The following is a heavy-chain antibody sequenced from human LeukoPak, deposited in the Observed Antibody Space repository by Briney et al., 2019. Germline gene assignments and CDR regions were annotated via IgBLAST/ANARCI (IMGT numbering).Heavy chain of an antibody. Sequence: EASVKVSCKASGYTFTSYDINWVRQATGQGLEWMGWMNPNSGNTGYAQKFQGRVTMTRNTSISTAYMELSSLRSEDTAVYYCARGLESCSSTSCYLTPRWSYYMDVWGKGTTVTVSS. V-gene: IGHV1-8*01. D-gene: IGHD2-2*01. CDR1: GYTFTSYD. CDR2: MNPNSGNT. CDR3: ARGLESCSSTSCYLTPRWSYYMDV. J-gene: IGHJ6*03.